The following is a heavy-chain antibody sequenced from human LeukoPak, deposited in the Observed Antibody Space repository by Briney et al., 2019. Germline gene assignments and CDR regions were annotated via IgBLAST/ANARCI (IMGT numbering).Heavy chain of an antibody. CDR3: AKDHCSTTSCYLQG. J-gene: IGHJ4*02. CDR1: GFTFDDYV. D-gene: IGHD2-2*01. CDR2: ISWNSGNI. V-gene: IGHV3-9*01. Sequence: SLRLSCAASGFTFDDYVMHWVRQAPGKGLEWVSGISWNSGNIGYADSVKGRFTISRDNAKNSLYLQMNSLRAEDTALYYCAKDHCSTTSCYLQGWGQGTLVTVSS.